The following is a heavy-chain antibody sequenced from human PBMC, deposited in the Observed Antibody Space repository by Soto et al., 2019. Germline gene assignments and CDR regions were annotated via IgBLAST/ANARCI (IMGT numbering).Heavy chain of an antibody. CDR3: AREHSYRRYHHFFQ. CDR1: GFTFDMHR. CDR2: IWNDGSNK. V-gene: IGHV3-33*01. D-gene: IGHD1-26*01. Sequence: HPGGPLSPSCPAPGFTFDMHRMHWVRQAPGKGLEWVAAIWNDGSNKYYAASVAGRFTISRDNSKNMLYLQMNSLRAEDAAIYYSAREHSYRRYHHFFQWGQGTPVTVSS. J-gene: IGHJ4*02.